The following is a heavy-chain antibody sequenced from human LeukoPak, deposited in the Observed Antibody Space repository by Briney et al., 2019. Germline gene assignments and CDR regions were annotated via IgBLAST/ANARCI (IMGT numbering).Heavy chain of an antibody. CDR1: GGSFSGYY. D-gene: IGHD6-13*01. J-gene: IGHJ6*02. CDR3: ARLPSIAAADKKRGMDV. V-gene: IGHV4-59*08. Sequence: SETLSLTCAVYGGSFSGYYWSWIRQPPGKGLEWIGYIYYSGSTNYNPSLKSRVTISVDTSKNQFSLKLSSVTAADTAVYYCARLPSIAAADKKRGMDVWGQGTTVTVSS. CDR2: IYYSGST.